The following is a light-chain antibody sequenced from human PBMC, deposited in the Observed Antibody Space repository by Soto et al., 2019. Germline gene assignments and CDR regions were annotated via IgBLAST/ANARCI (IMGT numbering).Light chain of an antibody. CDR1: QSVSSSY. J-gene: IGKJ5*01. CDR3: QQRSNWPPSIT. Sequence: EVVLSQSPGTLSLSPGERATLSCRASQSVSSSYLAWYQQKPGQAPRLLIYGASSRATGIPARFSGSGSGTDFTLTISSLEPEDFAVYYCQQRSNWPPSITFGQGTRPENK. V-gene: IGKV3D-20*02. CDR2: GAS.